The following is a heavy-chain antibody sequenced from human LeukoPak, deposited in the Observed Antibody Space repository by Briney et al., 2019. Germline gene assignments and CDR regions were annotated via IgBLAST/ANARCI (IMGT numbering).Heavy chain of an antibody. D-gene: IGHD3-10*01. CDR2: IYYNANT. Sequence: KASETLSLTCTVSGGSISSSIYYWGWIRQPPGKGLEWIGSIYYNANTYYNPSLKSRITISVDTSKNQFSLRLSSVTAADTAVYYCAREPSGTMVRGLIMYWGQGTLVTVSS. CDR3: AREPSGTMVRGLIMY. V-gene: IGHV4-39*07. J-gene: IGHJ4*02. CDR1: GGSISSSIYY.